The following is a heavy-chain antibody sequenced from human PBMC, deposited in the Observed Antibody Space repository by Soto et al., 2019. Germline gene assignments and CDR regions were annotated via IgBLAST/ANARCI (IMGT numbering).Heavy chain of an antibody. CDR1: GFTFDDYA. V-gene: IGHV3-9*01. J-gene: IGHJ6*03. CDR2: ISWNSGSI. CDR3: AKRDYMDV. Sequence: EVQLVESGGGLVQPGRSLRLSCGASGFTFDDYAMHWVRQAPGKGLEWVSGISWNSGSIGYADSVKGRFTISRDNAKNSLYLQMNSLRAEDTALYYCAKRDYMDVWGKGPTVTVSS.